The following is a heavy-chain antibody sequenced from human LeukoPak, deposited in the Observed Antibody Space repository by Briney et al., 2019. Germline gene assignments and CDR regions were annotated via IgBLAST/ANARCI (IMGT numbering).Heavy chain of an antibody. D-gene: IGHD2/OR15-2a*01. CDR1: GFTLSNYA. CDR3: VPARSYNSNHYFDF. J-gene: IGHJ4*02. CDR2: IGGGGIDT. V-gene: IGHV3-23*01. Sequence: SGGSLRLSCAASGFTLSNYAVSWVRQAPREGLEWVSAIGGGGIDTYYVDSVKGHFTISRDDSKNTVSLQMNSLRAEDTAVYYCVPARSYNSNHYFDFWGQGTLVTVSS.